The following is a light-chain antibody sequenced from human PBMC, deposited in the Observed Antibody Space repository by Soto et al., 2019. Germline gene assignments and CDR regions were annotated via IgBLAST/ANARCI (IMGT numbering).Light chain of an antibody. CDR3: QSYDTSLSASV. CDR1: RSNIGAGYA. CDR2: DNT. J-gene: IGLJ2*01. Sequence: QSVLTQPPLVSGAPGQRVTISCTGSRSNIGAGYAVHWYQQLPGTAPKLLIYDNTNRPSGVPDRFSASESGTSASLAITGLQSEDEADYYCQSYDTSLSASVFGGGTKLTVL. V-gene: IGLV1-40*01.